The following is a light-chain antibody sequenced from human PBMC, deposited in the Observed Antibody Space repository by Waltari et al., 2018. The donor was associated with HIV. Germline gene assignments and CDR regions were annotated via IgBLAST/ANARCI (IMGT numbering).Light chain of an antibody. CDR3: CSYTGTGVV. J-gene: IGLJ2*01. CDR1: SSDVGAYNL. Sequence: QSALTQPASVSGSPGQSITISCTGTSSDVGAYNLVSWYQQHAGKAPQLMIFEVTQRPSGVSYRFAGSRSGNTASLTISGLQADDEGDYYCCSYTGTGVVFGGGTKLTVL. CDR2: EVT. V-gene: IGLV2-23*02.